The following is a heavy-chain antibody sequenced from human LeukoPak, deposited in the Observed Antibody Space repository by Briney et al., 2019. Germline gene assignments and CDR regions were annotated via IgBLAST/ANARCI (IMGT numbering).Heavy chain of an antibody. CDR1: GFTFSAYG. CDR2: IRYDGSNK. CDR3: ARGGDRSFDY. D-gene: IGHD3-10*01. Sequence: PGGSLRLSCAASGFTFSAYGMHWVRQAPVKGLEWVAFIRYDGSNKYYPDSVRGRFTVSRDNSKNTLYLQMNSLRPEDTAVYYCARGGDRSFDYWGQGTLVTVSS. V-gene: IGHV3-30*02. J-gene: IGHJ4*02.